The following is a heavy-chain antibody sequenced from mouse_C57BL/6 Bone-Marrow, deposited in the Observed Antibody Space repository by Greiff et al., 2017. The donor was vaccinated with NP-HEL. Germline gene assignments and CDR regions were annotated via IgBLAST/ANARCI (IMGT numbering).Heavy chain of an antibody. CDR3: ARSSSYEYADGPCYVMYY. Sequence: EVMLVESGGGLVQPGGSLSLSCAASGFTFTDYYMSWVRQPPGKALEWLGFIRNKANGYTTEYSASVKGRFTISSDNSQIILYLKMNSQRPEDSATYYCARSSSYEYADGPCYVMYYAGQGTAVTVSS. CDR2: IRNKANGYTT. J-gene: IGHJ4*01. V-gene: IGHV7-3*01. CDR1: GFTFTDYY. D-gene: IGHD2-4*01.